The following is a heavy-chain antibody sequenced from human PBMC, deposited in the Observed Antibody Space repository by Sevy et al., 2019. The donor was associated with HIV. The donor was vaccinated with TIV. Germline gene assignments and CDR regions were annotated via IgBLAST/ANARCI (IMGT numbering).Heavy chain of an antibody. Sequence: GGSLRLSCAASGFTFSNAWMSWVRQAPGKGLEWVGRIKSKTDGGTTDYAAPVKGRFTISRDDSKNTLYLQMNSLKTEDTAVYYCTTDVGVAMIDPYYYYGMDVWGQGTTVTVSS. CDR1: GFTFSNAW. CDR3: TTDVGVAMIDPYYYYGMDV. CDR2: IKSKTDGGTT. V-gene: IGHV3-15*01. D-gene: IGHD5-12*01. J-gene: IGHJ6*02.